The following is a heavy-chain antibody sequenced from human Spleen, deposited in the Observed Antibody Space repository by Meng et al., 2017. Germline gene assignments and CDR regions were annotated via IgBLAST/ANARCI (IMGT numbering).Heavy chain of an antibody. CDR1: GVSISTSNG. J-gene: IGHJ5*02. Sequence: QGQVERSGPGVVNPSGTVSLTCVVPGVSISTSNGWTWVRQPPGKGLEWIGEIYHSGSTNYNPSLKNRVTISVDKSTNQFSLRLSSVTAADTAVYYCARDGSPTTSTVINDRSGFAPWGQGTLVTVSS. CDR2: IYHSGST. CDR3: ARDGSPTTSTVINDRSGFAP. D-gene: IGHD4-23*01. V-gene: IGHV4-4*02.